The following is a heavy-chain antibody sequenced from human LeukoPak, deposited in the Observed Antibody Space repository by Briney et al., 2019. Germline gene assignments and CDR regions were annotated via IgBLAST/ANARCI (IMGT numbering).Heavy chain of an antibody. J-gene: IGHJ3*02. V-gene: IGHV4-59*08. CDR1: GGSISSYY. CDR3: ARHPKYDAFDI. CDR2: IYYSGST. Sequence: SETLSLTCTVSGGSISSYYWSWIRQPPGKGLEWIGYIYYSGSTNYNPSLKSRVTISVDTSKNQFSLKLSSVTAADTAVYYCARHPKYDAFDIWGQGTMVTVSS.